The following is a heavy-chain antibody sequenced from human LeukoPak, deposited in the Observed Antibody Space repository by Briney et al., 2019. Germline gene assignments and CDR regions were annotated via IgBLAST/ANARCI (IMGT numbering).Heavy chain of an antibody. Sequence: GGSLRLSCAASGFTFSSYWMSWVRQAPGKGLEGVGNIKQDGSEKYYVDSVKGRFTISRDNAKNSLYLQMNSLRAEDTAVYYCARYDFWSGYPIDYWGQGTLVTVSS. CDR2: IKQDGSEK. D-gene: IGHD3-3*01. V-gene: IGHV3-7*01. CDR1: GFTFSSYW. J-gene: IGHJ4*02. CDR3: ARYDFWSGYPIDY.